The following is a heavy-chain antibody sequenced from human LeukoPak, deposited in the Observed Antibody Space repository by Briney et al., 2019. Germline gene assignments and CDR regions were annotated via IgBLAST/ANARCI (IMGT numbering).Heavy chain of an antibody. CDR1: GYTFTNYG. Sequence: ASVTVSYKASGYTFTNYGISWVRQAPGQGPEGMGIINPSGGSARYAHNFQVRVTMTMDTSTSTVYMELSSLRSEDTAVYYCARGMVRGVIRGSFDYWGQGTPVTVSS. CDR2: INPSGGSA. D-gene: IGHD3-10*01. CDR3: ARGMVRGVIRGSFDY. J-gene: IGHJ4*02. V-gene: IGHV1-46*01.